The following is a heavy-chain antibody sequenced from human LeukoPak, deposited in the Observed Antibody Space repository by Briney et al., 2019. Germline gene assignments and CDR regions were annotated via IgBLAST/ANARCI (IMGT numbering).Heavy chain of an antibody. V-gene: IGHV4-59*01. Sequence: PSETLSLTCTVSGGSFGTYYWSWIRQPPGKGLEWIGDIYYSGSTNYNPSLKSRVTISVDTSKNQFSLKLSSVTTADTAVYYCARVERRWPTFKYYFEYWGQGAMVTVSS. J-gene: IGHJ4*02. CDR1: GGSFGTYY. D-gene: IGHD4-23*01. CDR2: IYYSGST. CDR3: ARVERRWPTFKYYFEY.